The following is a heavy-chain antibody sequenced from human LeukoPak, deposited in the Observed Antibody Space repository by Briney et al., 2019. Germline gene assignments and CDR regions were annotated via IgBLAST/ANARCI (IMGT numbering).Heavy chain of an antibody. CDR3: ARDRGVRGVIISSLYYFDY. CDR1: GGSFSGYY. D-gene: IGHD3-10*01. CDR2: INHSGST. Sequence: SETLSLTCAVYGGSFSGYYWSWIRQPPGKGLEWIGEINHSGSTNYNPSLKSRVTISVDTSKNQFSLELSSVTAADTAVYYCARDRGVRGVIISSLYYFDYWGQGTLVTVSS. V-gene: IGHV4-34*01. J-gene: IGHJ4*02.